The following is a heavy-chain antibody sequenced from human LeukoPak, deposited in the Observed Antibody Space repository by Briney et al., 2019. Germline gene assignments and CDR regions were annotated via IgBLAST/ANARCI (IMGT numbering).Heavy chain of an antibody. CDR1: GYTFSSYY. CDR2: INPSGGST. CDR3: ARDTSTYYGSGITYDY. V-gene: IGHV1-46*01. Sequence: ASVKVSCKASGYTFSSYYMHGVRQAPGQGLEWMGIINPSGGSTSYAQKFQGRVTMTRDTSTSTVYMELSSLRSEDTAVYYCARDTSTYYGSGITYDYWGQGTLVTVSS. J-gene: IGHJ4*02. D-gene: IGHD3-10*01.